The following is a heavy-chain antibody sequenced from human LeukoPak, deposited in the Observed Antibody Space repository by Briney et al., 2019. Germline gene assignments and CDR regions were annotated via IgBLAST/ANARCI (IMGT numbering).Heavy chain of an antibody. J-gene: IGHJ4*02. Sequence: PSETLSLTCTVSGDSISSGNYYWSWIRQPAGKGLEWIGRIYTSGSTNYNPSLKSRVTMSVDTSKNQFSLKLSSVTAADTAVYYCARGATRGAPDYWGQGTLVTVSS. CDR2: IYTSGST. CDR1: GDSISSGNYY. D-gene: IGHD3-10*01. V-gene: IGHV4-61*02. CDR3: ARGATRGAPDY.